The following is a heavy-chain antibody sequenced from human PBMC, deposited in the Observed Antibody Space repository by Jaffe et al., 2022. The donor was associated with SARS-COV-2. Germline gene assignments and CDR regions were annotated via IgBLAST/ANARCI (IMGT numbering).Heavy chain of an antibody. Sequence: QVQLQESGPGLVKPSQTLSLTCTVSGGSISSGSYYWSWIRQPAGKGLEWIGRIYTSGSTNYNPSLKSRVTISVDTSKNQFSLKLSSVTAADTAVYYCAREGLGAWGDAFDIWGQGTMVTVSS. CDR2: IYTSGST. V-gene: IGHV4-61*02. CDR3: AREGLGAWGDAFDI. CDR1: GGSISSGSYY. D-gene: IGHD3-16*01. J-gene: IGHJ3*02.